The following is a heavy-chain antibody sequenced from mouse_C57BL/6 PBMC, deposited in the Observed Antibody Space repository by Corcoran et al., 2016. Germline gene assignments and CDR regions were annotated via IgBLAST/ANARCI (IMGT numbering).Heavy chain of an antibody. J-gene: IGHJ3*01. CDR1: GYTFTSYW. CDR2: IYPGSGST. Sequence: QVQLQQPGAELVKPGASVKMSCKASGYTFTSYWITWVKQRPGQGLEWIGDIYPGSGSTNYNEKFKSKATLTVYTSSSTAYMQLSSLTSEDSAVYYCARSNWDWAYWGQGTLVTVSA. V-gene: IGHV1-55*01. D-gene: IGHD4-1*01. CDR3: ARSNWDWAY.